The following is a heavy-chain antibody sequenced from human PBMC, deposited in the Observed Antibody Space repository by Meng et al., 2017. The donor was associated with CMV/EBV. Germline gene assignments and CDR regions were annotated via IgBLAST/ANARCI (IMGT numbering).Heavy chain of an antibody. CDR2: INHSGST. Sequence: ESLKISCAASGFTVSSNYMSWVRQAPGKGLEWIGEINHSGSTNYNPSLKSRVTISVDTSKNQFSLKLSSVTAADTAVYYCARGSEVLTIFGVVIKRGPSYYYGMDVWGQGTTVTVSS. CDR3: ARGSEVLTIFGVVIKRGPSYYYGMDV. D-gene: IGHD3-3*01. J-gene: IGHJ6*02. V-gene: IGHV4-34*01. CDR1: GFTVSSNY.